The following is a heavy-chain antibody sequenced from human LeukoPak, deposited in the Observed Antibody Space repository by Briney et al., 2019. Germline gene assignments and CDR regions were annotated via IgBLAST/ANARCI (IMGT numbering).Heavy chain of an antibody. D-gene: IGHD3-22*01. CDR2: ISAYNGNT. CDR1: GYTFTSYG. J-gene: IGHJ4*02. Sequence: ASVKVSCKASGYTFTSYGISWVRQAPGQGLEWMGWISAYNGNTNYAQKLQGRVTMTTDTSTSTAYMELRSLRSDDTAVYYCVRDSSGYYTFSIDYWGQGTLVTASS. V-gene: IGHV1-18*01. CDR3: VRDSSGYYTFSIDY.